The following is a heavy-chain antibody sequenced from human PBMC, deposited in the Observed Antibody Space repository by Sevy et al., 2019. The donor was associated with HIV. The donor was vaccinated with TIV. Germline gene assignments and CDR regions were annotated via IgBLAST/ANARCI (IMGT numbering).Heavy chain of an antibody. CDR2: MYYSGST. V-gene: IGHV4-38-2*01. CDR3: ASDITSNWLFFDY. Sequence: SETLSLTCAVSGYSISSRYYWGWVRQPPGKGLEWIASMYYSGSTSYNPSLRSRVTISLDTSENHFSLKLTSVTAAATAVYYYASDITSNWLFFDYWGQRILVTVSS. D-gene: IGHD6-13*01. J-gene: IGHJ4*02. CDR1: GYSISSRYY.